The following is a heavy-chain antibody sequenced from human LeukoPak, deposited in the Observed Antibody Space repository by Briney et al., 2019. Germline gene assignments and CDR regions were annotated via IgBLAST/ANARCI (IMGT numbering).Heavy chain of an antibody. Sequence: SGGSLRLSCAASGFIFSSYTMNWVRQAPGKGLEWVSFISSSSSYIYYAESVKGRFTISRDNAKNSLYLQMNSLRAEDTAVYYCARDRQSITIFGVLIPIYMDVGGKGTRSPSP. CDR2: ISSSSSYI. V-gene: IGHV3-21*01. D-gene: IGHD3-3*01. J-gene: IGHJ6*03. CDR1: GFIFSSYT. CDR3: ARDRQSITIFGVLIPIYMDV.